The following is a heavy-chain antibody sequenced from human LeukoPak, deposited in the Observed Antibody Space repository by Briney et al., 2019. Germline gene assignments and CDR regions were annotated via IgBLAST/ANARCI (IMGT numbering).Heavy chain of an antibody. CDR2: IYYSGNT. Sequence: PSETLSLTCTVSGGSICSYYWSWIRQPPGKGLEWIGYIYYSGNTNYNPSLKSRVTISVDTSKNQFSLKLNSVTAADTAVYHCARTLSVCSGGSCSVWFDPWGQGTLVTASS. CDR3: ARTLSVCSGGSCSVWFDP. CDR1: GGSICSYY. V-gene: IGHV4-59*13. D-gene: IGHD2-15*01. J-gene: IGHJ5*02.